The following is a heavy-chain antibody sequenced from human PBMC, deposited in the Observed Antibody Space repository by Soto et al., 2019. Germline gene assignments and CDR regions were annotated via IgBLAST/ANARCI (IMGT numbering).Heavy chain of an antibody. J-gene: IGHJ4*02. CDR2: INPDGSAT. D-gene: IGHD5-12*01. V-gene: IGHV3-74*01. CDR3: ASSFSGYDDY. CDR1: GFTFSSHW. Sequence: PGGSLRLSCAASGFTFSSHWMHWVRQPPGKGLVWVSRINPDGSATSHADSVKARFTISRDNTKNTLYLQMNSLRAEDTAVYYCASSFSGYDDYWGQGTLVTVSA.